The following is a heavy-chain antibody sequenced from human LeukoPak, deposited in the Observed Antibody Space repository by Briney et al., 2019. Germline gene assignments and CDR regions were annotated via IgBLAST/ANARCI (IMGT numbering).Heavy chain of an antibody. CDR3: ARGALLHAFDI. CDR2: INHSEST. V-gene: IGHV4-34*01. J-gene: IGHJ3*02. D-gene: IGHD2-21*01. Sequence: SETLSLTCAVYGGSFSGYYWSWIRQPPGKGLEWIGEINHSESTNYNPSLKSRVTISVDTSKNQFSLKLSSVTAADTAVYYCARGALLHAFDIWGQGTMVTVSS. CDR1: GGSFSGYY.